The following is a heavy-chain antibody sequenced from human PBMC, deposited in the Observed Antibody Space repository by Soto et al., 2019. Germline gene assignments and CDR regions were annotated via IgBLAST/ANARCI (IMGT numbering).Heavy chain of an antibody. V-gene: IGHV3-48*02. Sequence: EVQLVESGGGSVQPGGSLRLSCAASGFTFSTFSMNWVRQAPGRGLEWISYISGGGRPISYADSVKGRFTISRDNAKNSLYRQMDSLTDEDTAVYYCARDLGWAFDSWGQGTPVTVSS. D-gene: IGHD6-19*01. J-gene: IGHJ4*02. CDR3: ARDLGWAFDS. CDR1: GFTFSTFS. CDR2: ISGGGRPI.